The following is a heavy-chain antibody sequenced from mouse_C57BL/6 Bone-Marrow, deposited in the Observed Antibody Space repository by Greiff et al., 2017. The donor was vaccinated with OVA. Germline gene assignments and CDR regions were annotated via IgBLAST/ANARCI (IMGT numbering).Heavy chain of an antibody. CDR2: ISSGGSYT. V-gene: IGHV5-6*01. CDR1: GFTFSSYG. J-gene: IGHJ4*01. Sequence: EVQRVESGGDLVKPGGSLKLSCAASGFTFSSYGMSWVRQTPDNRLEWVATISSGGSYTYYPHSVKGRFTISRDNAKNTLYLQMSSLKSEDTAMYYCARHGLLRGDARDYWGQGTSVTVSS. CDR3: ARHGLLRGDARDY. D-gene: IGHD1-1*01.